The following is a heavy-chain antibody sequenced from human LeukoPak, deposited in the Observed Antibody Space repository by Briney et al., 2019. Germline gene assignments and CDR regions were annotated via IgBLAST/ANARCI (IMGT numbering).Heavy chain of an antibody. CDR1: GGTFSSYA. CDR3: ARDQGGYCSGGSCYSSWFDP. D-gene: IGHD2-15*01. V-gene: IGHV1-69*13. Sequence: GASVKVSCKASGGTFSSYAISWVRQAPGQGLEWMGGTIPIFGTANYAQKFQGRVTITADESTSTAYMELSSLRSEDTAVYYCARDQGGYCSGGSCYSSWFDPWGQGTLVTVSS. CDR2: TIPIFGTA. J-gene: IGHJ5*02.